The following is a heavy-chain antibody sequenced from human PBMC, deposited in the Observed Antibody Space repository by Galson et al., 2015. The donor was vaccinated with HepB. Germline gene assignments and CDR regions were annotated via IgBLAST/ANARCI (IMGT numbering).Heavy chain of an antibody. Sequence: SLRLSCAASGFTFSSYGMHWVRQAPGKGLEWVAVISYDGSNKYYADSVKGRFTISRDNSKNTLYLQMNSLRAEDTAVYYCAKDQVEGGLMPHQFDYWGQGTLVTVSS. CDR2: ISYDGSNK. D-gene: IGHD5-24*01. V-gene: IGHV3-30*18. CDR1: GFTFSSYG. CDR3: AKDQVEGGLMPHQFDY. J-gene: IGHJ4*02.